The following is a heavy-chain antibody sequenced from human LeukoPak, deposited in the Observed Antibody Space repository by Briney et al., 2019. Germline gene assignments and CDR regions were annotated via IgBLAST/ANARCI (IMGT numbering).Heavy chain of an antibody. CDR1: GYSFTDYY. D-gene: IGHD3-10*01. V-gene: IGHV1-2*02. CDR2: INPNSGGT. CDR3: ARGYVVRGVIIATFDY. Sequence: ASVKVSCKASGYSFTDYYVHWVRQAPGQGLEWMGWINPNSGGTNYAQKFQGRVTMTRDTSISTAYMELSRLRSDDTAVYYCARGYVVRGVIIATFDYWGQGTLVTVSS. J-gene: IGHJ4*02.